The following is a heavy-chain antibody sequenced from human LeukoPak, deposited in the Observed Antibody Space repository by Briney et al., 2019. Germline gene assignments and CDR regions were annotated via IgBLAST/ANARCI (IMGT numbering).Heavy chain of an antibody. Sequence: QSGGSLRLSCAASGFTFSSYAMSWVRQAPGKGLEWVSAISGSGGSTYYADSVKGRFTISRDNSKNTLYLQMNSLRAEDTAVYYCANGGAGPDDNDYWGQGTLVTVSS. D-gene: IGHD3-16*01. V-gene: IGHV3-23*01. CDR3: ANGGAGPDDNDY. J-gene: IGHJ4*02. CDR2: ISGSGGST. CDR1: GFTFSSYA.